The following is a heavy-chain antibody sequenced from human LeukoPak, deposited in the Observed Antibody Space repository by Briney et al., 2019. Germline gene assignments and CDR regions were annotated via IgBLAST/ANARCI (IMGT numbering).Heavy chain of an antibody. CDR3: ARSSDIVVVPAAMVAFDY. V-gene: IGHV1-69*04. Sequence: SVKVSCKASGGTFSSYAISWVRQAPGQGVEWMGRIIPILGIANYAQKFQGRVTITADKSTSTAYMELSSLRSEDTAVYYCARSSDIVVVPAAMVAFDYWGQGTLVTVSS. CDR2: IIPILGIA. D-gene: IGHD2-2*01. CDR1: GGTFSSYA. J-gene: IGHJ4*02.